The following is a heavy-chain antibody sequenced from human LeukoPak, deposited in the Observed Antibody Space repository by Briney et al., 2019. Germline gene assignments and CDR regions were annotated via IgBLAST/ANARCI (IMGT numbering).Heavy chain of an antibody. CDR1: GGTFSSYA. CDR3: ARHTVRALFDY. Sequence: GASVKVSCKASGGTFSSYAISWVRQAPGQGLEWMGRIIPILGIANYAQKFQGRVTITADKSTSTAYMELSSLRSEDTAVYYCARHTVRALFDYWGQGTLVTVSS. V-gene: IGHV1-69*04. J-gene: IGHJ4*02. CDR2: IIPILGIA.